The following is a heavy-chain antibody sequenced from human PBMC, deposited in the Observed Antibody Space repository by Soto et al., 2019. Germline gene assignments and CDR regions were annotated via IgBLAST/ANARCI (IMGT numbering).Heavy chain of an antibody. Sequence: PGGSLRLSCAASGFTFSSYGMHWVRQAPGKGLEWVAVIWYDGSNKYYADSVKGRFTISRDNSKNTLYLQMNSLRAEDTAVYYCARDHGYYDSSGSLGYWGQGTLVTVSS. V-gene: IGHV3-33*01. CDR1: GFTFSSYG. CDR2: IWYDGSNK. CDR3: ARDHGYYDSSGSLGY. J-gene: IGHJ4*02. D-gene: IGHD3-22*01.